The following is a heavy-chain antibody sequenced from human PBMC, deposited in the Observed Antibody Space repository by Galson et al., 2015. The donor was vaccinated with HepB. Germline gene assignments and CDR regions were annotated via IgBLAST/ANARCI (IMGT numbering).Heavy chain of an antibody. V-gene: IGHV3-30-3*01. CDR3: ARERVEMATIPTDY. D-gene: IGHD5-24*01. Sequence: SLRLSCAASGFTFSSYAMHWVRQAPGKGLEWVAVISYDGSNKYYADSVKGRFTISRDNSKNTLYLQMNSLRAEDTAVYYCARERVEMATIPTDYWGQGTLVTVSS. CDR2: ISYDGSNK. J-gene: IGHJ4*02. CDR1: GFTFSSYA.